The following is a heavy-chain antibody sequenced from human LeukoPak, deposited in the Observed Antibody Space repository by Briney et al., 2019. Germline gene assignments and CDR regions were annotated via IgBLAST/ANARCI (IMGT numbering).Heavy chain of an antibody. D-gene: IGHD4-23*01. CDR1: GFTFSSNA. Sequence: SGGSLRLSCAASGFTFSSNAMTWVRQAPGKGLEWVSAIHGSDDNTHYADSEKGRFTISRDKSKNTLYLQMNSLRADDTAVYYCAKDLLRWSFDYWGQGTLVTVSS. CDR3: AKDLLRWSFDY. J-gene: IGHJ4*02. CDR2: IHGSDDNT. V-gene: IGHV3-23*01.